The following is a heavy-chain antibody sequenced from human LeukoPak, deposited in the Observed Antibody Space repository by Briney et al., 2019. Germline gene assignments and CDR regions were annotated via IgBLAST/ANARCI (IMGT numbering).Heavy chain of an antibody. Sequence: SETLSLTCTVSGYSINGGYYWGWIRQPPGKGLEWIGNIYHSGSTYYSPSLRSRVTISLDTSRNQFSLKLNSVTAADTAVYYCAKSNGYGLVDIWGQGTMVTVSS. D-gene: IGHD3-10*01. J-gene: IGHJ3*02. CDR1: GYSINGGYY. V-gene: IGHV4-38-2*02. CDR3: AKSNGYGLVDI. CDR2: IYHSGST.